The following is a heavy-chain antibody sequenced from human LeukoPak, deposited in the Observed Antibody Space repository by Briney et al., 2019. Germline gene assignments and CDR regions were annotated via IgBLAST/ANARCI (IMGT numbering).Heavy chain of an antibody. J-gene: IGHJ3*02. CDR2: ISHSGST. D-gene: IGHD3-9*01. V-gene: IGHV4-59*01. Sequence: SETLSLTCTVSGGSISNYYWNWIRQFPGKGLEWTGYISHSGSTNYSPSLESRVTISVDPSKNQFSLKVISVTAADAAVYYCAREGTYDILTGYSTSFDSFDIWGQGKMVTVSS. CDR3: AREGTYDILTGYSTSFDSFDI. CDR1: GGSISNYY.